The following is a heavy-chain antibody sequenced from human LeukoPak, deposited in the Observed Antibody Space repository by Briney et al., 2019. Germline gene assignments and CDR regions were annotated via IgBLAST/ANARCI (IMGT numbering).Heavy chain of an antibody. Sequence: PSETLSLTCAVYGGSFSGYYWSWIRQPPGKGLEWIGEINQSGSTNDNPSLKSRVTISVDTSKNQFSMKLSSVTAADTAVYYCARGKSGYCSGGSCYGNYYYYMDVWGKGTTVTVSS. V-gene: IGHV4-34*01. CDR1: GGSFSGYY. J-gene: IGHJ6*03. D-gene: IGHD2-15*01. CDR3: ARGKSGYCSGGSCYGNYYYYMDV. CDR2: INQSGST.